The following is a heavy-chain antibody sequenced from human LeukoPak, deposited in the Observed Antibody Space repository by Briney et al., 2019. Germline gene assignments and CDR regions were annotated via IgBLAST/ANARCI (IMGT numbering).Heavy chain of an antibody. V-gene: IGHV4-39*07. CDR2: IFYSGST. Sequence: PSETLSLTCTVSSGSISTSNYYWGWVRQPPGKALEWIGNIFYSGSTYYSPSLKSRVTISLDTSRNQFSLKLNSVTAADTAVYYCARDVSGYSSSWYGSPNWFDPWGQGTLVTVSS. CDR3: ARDVSGYSSSWYGSPNWFDP. CDR1: SGSISTSNYY. D-gene: IGHD6-13*01. J-gene: IGHJ5*02.